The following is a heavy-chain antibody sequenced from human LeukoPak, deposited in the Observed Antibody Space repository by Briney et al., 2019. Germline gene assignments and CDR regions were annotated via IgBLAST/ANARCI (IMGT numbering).Heavy chain of an antibody. Sequence: PGGSLRLSCAASGFTFSSYTMNWVRQAPGKGLEWVSSISSSSSYIYYADSVKGRFTISRDNAKNSLYLQMNSLRAEDTAVYYCARGFGRFGELYEHYYHLMDAWGRGTTVTVSS. CDR2: ISSSSSYI. CDR3: ARGFGRFGELYEHYYHLMDA. J-gene: IGHJ6*02. D-gene: IGHD3-10*01. CDR1: GFTFSSYT. V-gene: IGHV3-21*01.